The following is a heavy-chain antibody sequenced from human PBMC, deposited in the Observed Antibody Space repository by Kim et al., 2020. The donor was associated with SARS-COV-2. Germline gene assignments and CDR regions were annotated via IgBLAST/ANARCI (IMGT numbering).Heavy chain of an antibody. CDR3: AIFPVWVYSSTIH. Sequence: SETLSLTCTVSGGSISSYYWSWIRQPPGKGLEWIGYIYYSGSTNYNPSLKSRVTISVDTSKNQFSLKLSSVTAADTAVYYCAIFPVWVYSSTIHWGQGTLVTVSS. D-gene: IGHD6-13*01. CDR2: IYYSGST. V-gene: IGHV4-59*01. J-gene: IGHJ4*02. CDR1: GGSISSYY.